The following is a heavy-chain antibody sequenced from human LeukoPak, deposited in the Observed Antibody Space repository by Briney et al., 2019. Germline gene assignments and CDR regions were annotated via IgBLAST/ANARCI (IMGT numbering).Heavy chain of an antibody. CDR2: IKGDGSTT. V-gene: IGHV3-74*01. CDR3: VRRNY. CDR1: GFSFSNYW. J-gene: IGHJ4*02. Sequence: PGGSLRLSCATSGFSFSNYWMHWFRQVPGKGLVWVARIKGDGSTTRNADSVKGRFTISRDNAKNTLYLQMNSLRAEDTAVYYCVRRNYWGQGTLVTVSS.